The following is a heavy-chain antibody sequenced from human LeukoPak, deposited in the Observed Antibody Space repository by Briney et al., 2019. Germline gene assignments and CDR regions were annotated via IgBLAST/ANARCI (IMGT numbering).Heavy chain of an antibody. J-gene: IGHJ3*02. CDR2: IYYSGST. D-gene: IGHD1-14*01. V-gene: IGHV4-59*01. Sequence: SETLSLICTVSGRSISSYYWSWIRQPPGKGLEWIGYIYYSGSTNYNPSLKSRVTISVDTSKNQFSLKLSSVTAADTAVYYCARDTPESYRMGGAFDIGGQGTMVTVFS. CDR3: ARDTPESYRMGGAFDI. CDR1: GRSISSYY.